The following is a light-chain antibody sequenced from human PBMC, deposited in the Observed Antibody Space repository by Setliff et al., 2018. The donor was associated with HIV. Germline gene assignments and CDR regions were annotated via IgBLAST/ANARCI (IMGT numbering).Light chain of an antibody. CDR3: LSAHNSSTYRGI. CDR2: KDT. Sequence: SYELKQPPSVSVSPGQTARITCSGEALPRKYSYWFQQKPGQAPVMVIYKDTERPSAIPARFSGSTSGTTVTLTISGVQAEDEADYYCLSAHNSSTYRGIFGGGTKVTVL. V-gene: IGLV3-16*01. J-gene: IGLJ2*01. CDR1: ALPRKY.